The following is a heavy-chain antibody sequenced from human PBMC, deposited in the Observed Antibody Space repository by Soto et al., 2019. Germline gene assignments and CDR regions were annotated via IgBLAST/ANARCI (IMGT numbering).Heavy chain of an antibody. V-gene: IGHV3-30*18. Sequence: LSLSEPSSGYRRGGYDRRSRRQPPRKGLQWLATISHHGIRTHYADSVMGRFTISRDNFKKVVYLHLSGLRVEDTAIYYCAKDWLGGSNNYQLDYWGQGTAVTVSS. J-gene: IGHJ4*02. CDR2: ISHHGIRT. D-gene: IGHD1-26*01. CDR3: AKDWLGGSNNYQLDY. CDR1: GYRRGGYD.